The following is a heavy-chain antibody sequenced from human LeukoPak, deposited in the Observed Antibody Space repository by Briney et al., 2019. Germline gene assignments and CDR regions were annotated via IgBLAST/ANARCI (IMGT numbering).Heavy chain of an antibody. J-gene: IGHJ4*02. CDR2: IYSGGST. Sequence: PGGSLRLSCAASGFTVSSNYMSWVRQAPGKGLEWVSVIYSGGSTYYADSVKGRFTISRDNSKNTLYLQMNSLRAEDTAVYYCAREDYYDSSGYYYEDWGQGILVTVSS. D-gene: IGHD3-22*01. CDR3: AREDYYDSSGYYYED. CDR1: GFTVSSNY. V-gene: IGHV3-53*01.